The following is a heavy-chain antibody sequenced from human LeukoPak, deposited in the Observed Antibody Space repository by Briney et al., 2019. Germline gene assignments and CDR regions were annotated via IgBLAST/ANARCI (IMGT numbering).Heavy chain of an antibody. D-gene: IGHD4/OR15-4a*01. CDR1: GYTFTSYG. CDR2: ISAYNGNT. CDR3: ARDLELWCPVGY. J-gene: IGHJ4*02. Sequence: ASVKVSCKASGYTFTSYGISWVRQAPGQGLEWMGWISAYNGNTNHAQKLQGRVTMTTDTSTSTAYMELRSLRSDDTAVYYCARDLELWCPVGYWGQGTLVTVSS. V-gene: IGHV1-18*01.